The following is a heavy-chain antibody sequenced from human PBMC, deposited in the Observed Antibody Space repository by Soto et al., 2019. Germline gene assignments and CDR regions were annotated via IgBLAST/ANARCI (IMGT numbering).Heavy chain of an antibody. CDR2: ISYDGSKK. V-gene: IGHV3-33*05. CDR1: RFTFSNYS. CDR3: ARGGRFFEWLQDAFDD. J-gene: IGHJ4*02. D-gene: IGHD3-3*01. Sequence: PXGSLRLSCAASRFTFSNYSMHWVRQAPGKGLQWVAVISYDGSKKYFADSVKGRFTISRDNSRNTLFPHMNSLRVEDTAVYYCARGGRFFEWLQDAFDDWGQGTLVTVSS.